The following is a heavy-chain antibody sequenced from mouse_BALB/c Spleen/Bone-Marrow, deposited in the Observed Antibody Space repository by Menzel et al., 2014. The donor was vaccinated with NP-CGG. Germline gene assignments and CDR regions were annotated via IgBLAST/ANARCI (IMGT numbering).Heavy chain of an antibody. CDR3: ASRDDYSYAMDY. D-gene: IGHD2-4*01. J-gene: IGHJ4*01. CDR1: GYTFSNYW. CDR2: IYPGDGDT. Sequence: VKLVESGAELVRPGSSVKISCKASGYTFSNYWMNWMKQRPGQGLEWIGQIYPGDGDTNYIGKFTGKATLTADKSSSTAYMQLSSLTSEDSAVYFCASRDDYSYAMDYWGQGTSVTVSS. V-gene: IGHV1-80*01.